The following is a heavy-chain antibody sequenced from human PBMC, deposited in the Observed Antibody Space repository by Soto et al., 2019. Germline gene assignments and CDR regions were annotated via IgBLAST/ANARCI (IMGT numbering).Heavy chain of an antibody. CDR1: GFTFSSYY. J-gene: IGHJ4*02. D-gene: IGHD2-8*01. V-gene: IGHV3-7*01. CDR3: ARSRNGEFDY. Sequence: EVQLVESGGDLVQPGESLRLSCAASGFTFSSYYMSWVRQAPGKGLEWVANIKQDARDKVYVDSVKDRFTISRDNAQNVVFLQMKSLRVEDTAVYYCARSRNGEFDYWGQGTLVTVSS. CDR2: IKQDARDK.